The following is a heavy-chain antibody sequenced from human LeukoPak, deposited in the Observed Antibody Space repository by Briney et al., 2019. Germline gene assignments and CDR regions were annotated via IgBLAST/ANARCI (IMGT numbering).Heavy chain of an antibody. Sequence: PSGTLSLTCIVSGGSISSLNLWSWLRQPPGKGLEWIGEMYLGGTTNFNPSLKSRVTILIDKSKNQLSLQLTSVTAADTAVYYCAGLEGRYSTDWSYFFDYWGQGALVTVSS. D-gene: IGHD6-19*01. CDR3: AGLEGRYSTDWSYFFDY. J-gene: IGHJ4*02. V-gene: IGHV4-4*02. CDR2: MYLGGTT. CDR1: GGSISSLNL.